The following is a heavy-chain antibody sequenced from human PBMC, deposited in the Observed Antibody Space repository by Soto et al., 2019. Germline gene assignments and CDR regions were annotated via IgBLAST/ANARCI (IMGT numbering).Heavy chain of an antibody. J-gene: IGHJ5*02. V-gene: IGHV4-59*01. CDR1: GGSISSYY. CDR2: IYYSGST. Sequence: SETLSLTCTVSGGSISSYYWSWIRQPPGKGLEWIGYIYYSGSTNYNPSLKSQVTISVDTSKNQFSLKLSSVTAADTAVYYCARESILYDILTGYWENWFDPWGQGTLVTVSS. D-gene: IGHD3-9*01. CDR3: ARESILYDILTGYWENWFDP.